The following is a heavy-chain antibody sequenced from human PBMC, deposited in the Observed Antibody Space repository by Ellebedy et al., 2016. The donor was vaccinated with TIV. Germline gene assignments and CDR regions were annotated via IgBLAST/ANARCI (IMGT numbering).Heavy chain of an antibody. V-gene: IGHV1-46*04. D-gene: IGHD1-26*01. J-gene: IGHJ4*02. CDR1: GYTFTSYY. Sequence: ASVKVSCKASGYTFTSYYMHWVRQAPGQGLEWMGIINPSGGSTSYAQKLQGRVTMTRDTSTSTVYMELSSLRSEDTAVYYCARREGVGAMDYWGQGTLVTVSS. CDR3: ARREGVGAMDY. CDR2: INPSGGST.